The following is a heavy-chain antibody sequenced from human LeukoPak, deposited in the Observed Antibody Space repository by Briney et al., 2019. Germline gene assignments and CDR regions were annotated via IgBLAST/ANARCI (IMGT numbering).Heavy chain of an antibody. D-gene: IGHD3-22*01. V-gene: IGHV4-59*01. Sequence: PSETLSLTCTVSGGSMRNYYWSWIRQPPGKGLEWIGYMFYSGSTNYNPSLKSRVTISLDTSKSQFSLKLSSVTAADTAVYYCARGRYYYDSTGLPHFDSWGQGTLVTVSS. CDR2: MFYSGST. CDR3: ARGRYYYDSTGLPHFDS. J-gene: IGHJ4*02. CDR1: GGSMRNYY.